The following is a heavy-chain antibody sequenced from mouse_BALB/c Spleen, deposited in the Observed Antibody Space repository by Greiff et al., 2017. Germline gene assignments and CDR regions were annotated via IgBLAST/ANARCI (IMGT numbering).Heavy chain of an antibody. D-gene: IGHD1-1*01. V-gene: IGHV1-80*01. CDR2: IYPGDGDT. Sequence: VQLQQSGAELVRPGSSVKISCKASGYAFSSYWMNWVKQRPGQGLEWIGQIYPGDGDTNYNGKFKGKATLTADKSSSTAYMQLSSLTSEDSAVYFGARFATTVVATNFDYWGQGTTLTVSS. J-gene: IGHJ2*01. CDR3: ARFATTVVATNFDY. CDR1: GYAFSSYW.